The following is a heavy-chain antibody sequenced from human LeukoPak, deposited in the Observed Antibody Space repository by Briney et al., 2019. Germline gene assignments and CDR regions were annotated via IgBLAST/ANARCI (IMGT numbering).Heavy chain of an antibody. J-gene: IGHJ3*02. CDR1: GYAFTSYG. D-gene: IGHD2-15*01. CDR3: AREDCSGGSCYSLSLTPVFHVFDI. Sequence: GASVKVSCKASGYAFTSYGIRWARQAPGQGLEWMGWISAYNGNTNYAPKLQGRVTMTTDTSTSTAYMELRSLRSDYTAVYYCAREDCSGGSCYSLSLTPVFHVFDIWGQGTMVTVSS. CDR2: ISAYNGNT. V-gene: IGHV1-18*01.